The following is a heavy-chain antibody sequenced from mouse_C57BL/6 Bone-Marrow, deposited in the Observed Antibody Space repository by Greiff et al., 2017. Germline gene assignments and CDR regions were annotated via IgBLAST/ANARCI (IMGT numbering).Heavy chain of an antibody. Sequence: QVQLQQPGAELVMPGASVKLSCKASGYTFTSYWMHWVKQRPGQGLEWIGEIDPSDSYTTYNTKFKGKFTLTVDKSSLTAYMQLSSLTSEDSAVYYWARDSYAMDYWGQGTSVTVSS. J-gene: IGHJ4*01. CDR2: IDPSDSYT. V-gene: IGHV1-69*01. CDR1: GYTFTSYW. CDR3: ARDSYAMDY.